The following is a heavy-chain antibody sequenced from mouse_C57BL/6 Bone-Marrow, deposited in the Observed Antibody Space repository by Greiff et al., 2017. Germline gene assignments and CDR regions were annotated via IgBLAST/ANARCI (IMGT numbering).Heavy chain of an antibody. CDR1: GSTFTSYW. J-gene: IGHJ2*01. V-gene: IGHV1-74*01. D-gene: IGHD1-1*01. CDR2: IHPSDSDT. CDR3: EMQDYYGSSPYYFDY. Sequence: QVQLQQPGAELVKPGASVKVSCKASGSTFTSYWMHWVKQRPGQGLEWIGRIHPSDSDTNYNQKFKGKATLTAATSSSTAYLQLSSLTSEDSAVYYGEMQDYYGSSPYYFDYWGQGTTLTGSS.